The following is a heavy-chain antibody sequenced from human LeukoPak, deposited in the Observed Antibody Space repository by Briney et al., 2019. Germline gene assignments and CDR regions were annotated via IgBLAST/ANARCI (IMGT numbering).Heavy chain of an antibody. Sequence: GASVDVSCKASGYTFTNYDIIPVRQATGQGLEWMGWMNPNSAKTGYAQKFQGRVTMTRNTSISTAYMELSSLRSEDTAVYYCARVNCSSTSCRSKFLDYWGQGTLVTVSS. CDR3: ARVNCSSTSCRSKFLDY. D-gene: IGHD2-2*01. V-gene: IGHV1-8*01. CDR1: GYTFTNYD. CDR2: MNPNSAKT. J-gene: IGHJ4*02.